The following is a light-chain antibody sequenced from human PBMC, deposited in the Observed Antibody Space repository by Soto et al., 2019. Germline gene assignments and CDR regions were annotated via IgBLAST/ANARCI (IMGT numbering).Light chain of an antibody. CDR2: EVS. J-gene: IGLJ3*02. CDR3: TSFTSSRTWV. Sequence: QSVLTQPASVSGSPGQSITISCTGTSSDVGGYNYVSWFQPHPGTAPKLKIYEVSNRPSGVSNRFSGSKSGYTASLTISELQAEDEADYYCTSFTSSRTWVFGGGTQVTVL. V-gene: IGLV2-14*03. CDR1: SSDVGGYNY.